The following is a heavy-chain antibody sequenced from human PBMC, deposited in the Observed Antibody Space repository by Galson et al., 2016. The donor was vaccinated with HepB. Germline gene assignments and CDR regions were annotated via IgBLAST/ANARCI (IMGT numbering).Heavy chain of an antibody. CDR2: IYHSGRT. V-gene: IGHV4-59*11. Sequence: SETLSLTCTVSGGSIKSHYWSWIRQPPGKGLEWIGYIYHSGRTNSNPSLKSRVTISIDTSKNQFSLKLKSVTAADTAAYYCARDSHFDSSGYFYDVFDSWGQGTMVTVSS. D-gene: IGHD3-22*01. CDR3: ARDSHFDSSGYFYDVFDS. CDR1: GGSIKSHY. J-gene: IGHJ3*01.